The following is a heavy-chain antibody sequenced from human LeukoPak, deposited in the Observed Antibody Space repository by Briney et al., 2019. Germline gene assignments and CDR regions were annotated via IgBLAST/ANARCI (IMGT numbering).Heavy chain of an antibody. CDR1: GFTFSSYV. Sequence: GGSLTLYCAASGFTFSSYVMSWVRQAPGKGLEWVSAISGSGGSTYYADSVKGRFTISRDNSKNTLYLQMNSLRAEDTAVYYCAKVAGATISYYFDYWGQGTLVTVSS. CDR2: ISGSGGST. D-gene: IGHD1-26*01. V-gene: IGHV3-23*01. CDR3: AKVAGATISYYFDY. J-gene: IGHJ4*02.